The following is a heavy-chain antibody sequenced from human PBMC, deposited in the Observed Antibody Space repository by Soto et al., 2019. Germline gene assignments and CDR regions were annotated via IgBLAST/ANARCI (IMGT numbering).Heavy chain of an antibody. Sequence: GESLKSSCKASGYRFSTYWIGWVRQRPGKGPEWMAIIYPGDSDTRENPSFQGQVTISADKSSNPVHLQWRSLKASDTAIYYCARLGGIVDTGTWIQWGQGTPVTVSS. CDR1: GYRFSTYW. CDR3: ARLGGIVDTGTWIQ. CDR2: IYPGDSDT. V-gene: IGHV5-51*01. D-gene: IGHD1-26*01. J-gene: IGHJ4*02.